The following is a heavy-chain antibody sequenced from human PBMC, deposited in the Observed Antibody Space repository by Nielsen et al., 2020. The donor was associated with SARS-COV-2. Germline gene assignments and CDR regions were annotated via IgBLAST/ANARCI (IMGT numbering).Heavy chain of an antibody. J-gene: IGHJ6*03. CDR1: GGSTRHTNYY. CDR2: VYYTGRT. Sequence: SETLSLTCTVSGGSTRHTNYYWGWIRQPPGKGLEWIGSVYYTGRTSYTPSLRSRVTIFEDTSRNQFSLKLTSLTAADTAVYYCASIRSYYYMDVWGEGTSVTVSS. CDR3: ASIRSYYYMDV. D-gene: IGHD3-3*02. V-gene: IGHV4-39*01.